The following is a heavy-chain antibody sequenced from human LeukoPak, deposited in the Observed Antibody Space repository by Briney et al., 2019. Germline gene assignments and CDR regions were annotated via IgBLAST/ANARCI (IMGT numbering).Heavy chain of an antibody. J-gene: IGHJ4*02. CDR2: IKKGGGET. D-gene: IGHD4/OR15-4a*01. CDR3: ARGPHYGARTDHLDY. V-gene: IGHV3-7*03. CDR1: GFTFSRHW. Sequence: PGGSLSLFCAGSGFTFSRHWMNWVRQAPGKGLEWVANIKKGGGETNYVVCVKGRFTVSRDDANKLVYLQMDSLRADDTAIYYCARGPHYGARTDHLDYWGQGTLVTVSS.